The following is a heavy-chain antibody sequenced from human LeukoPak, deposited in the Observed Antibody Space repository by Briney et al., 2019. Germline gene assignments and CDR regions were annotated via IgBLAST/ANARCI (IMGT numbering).Heavy chain of an antibody. J-gene: IGHJ6*03. CDR3: ARDPHYYDSSGYYYYYYMDV. Sequence: PSETPSLTCAVSGYSISSGYYWGWIRQPPGKGLEWIGSIYHSGSTYYNPSLKSRVTISVDTSKNQFSLKLSSVTAADTAVYYCARDPHYYDSSGYYYYYYMDVWGKGTTVTVSS. D-gene: IGHD3-22*01. V-gene: IGHV4-38-2*02. CDR2: IYHSGST. CDR1: GYSISSGYY.